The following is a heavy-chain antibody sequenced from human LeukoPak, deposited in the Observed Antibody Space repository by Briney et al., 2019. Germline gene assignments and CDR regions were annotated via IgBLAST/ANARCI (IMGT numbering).Heavy chain of an antibody. V-gene: IGHV3-30*04. CDR2: ISYDGSNK. D-gene: IGHD4-11*01. CDR1: GSTFSSYA. J-gene: IGHJ6*02. Sequence: PGGSLRLSCAASGSTFSSYAMHWVRQAPGKGLEWVAVISYDGSNKYYADSVKGRFTISRDNSKNTLYLQMNSLRAEDTAVYYCARGATVSYYGMDVWGQGTTVTVSS. CDR3: ARGATVSYYGMDV.